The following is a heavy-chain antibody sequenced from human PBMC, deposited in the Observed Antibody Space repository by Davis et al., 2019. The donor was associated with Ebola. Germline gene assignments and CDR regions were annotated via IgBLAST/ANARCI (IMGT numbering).Heavy chain of an antibody. CDR3: AKDTSNVWFDV. J-gene: IGHJ3*01. V-gene: IGHV3-23*01. CDR1: GFIFRSYV. CDR2: FGTSGDT. D-gene: IGHD6-19*01. Sequence: GESLKISCATSGFIFRSYVMSWVRQAPGKGLEWVSTFGTSGDTFYADSVKGRFTISRDNSKNTLHLQMNSLRVEDTAIYYCAKDTSNVWFDVWGQGTMVTVSS.